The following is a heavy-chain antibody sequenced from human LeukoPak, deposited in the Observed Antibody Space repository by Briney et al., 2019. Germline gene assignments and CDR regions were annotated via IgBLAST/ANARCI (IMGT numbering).Heavy chain of an antibody. D-gene: IGHD3-10*01. J-gene: IGHJ5*02. CDR2: ISYSGST. V-gene: IGHV4-59*01. Sequence: GSLRLSCAASGFTFSDYYMSWLRQPPGKGLEWIGYISYSGSTNYNPSLKSRVTISIDTSKNQFSLKVSSVTAADTAVYYCARDLVLLNHWWFGELLYNWFDPWGQGTLVTVSS. CDR1: GFTFSDYY. CDR3: ARDLVLLNHWWFGELLYNWFDP.